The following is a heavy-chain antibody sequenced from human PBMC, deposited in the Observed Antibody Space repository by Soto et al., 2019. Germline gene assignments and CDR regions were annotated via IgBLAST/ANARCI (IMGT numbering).Heavy chain of an antibody. D-gene: IGHD6-13*01. J-gene: IGHJ5*02. V-gene: IGHV4-4*07. CDR3: ARDKGSSWYNWFDP. CDR1: GGSISIYY. Sequence: SETLSITCTFSGGSISIYYWSWIRQPAGKGLEWIGRIYTSGSTNYNPSLKSRVTMSVDTSKNQFSLKLSSVTAADTAVYYCARDKGSSWYNWFDPWGQGTLVTVSS. CDR2: IYTSGST.